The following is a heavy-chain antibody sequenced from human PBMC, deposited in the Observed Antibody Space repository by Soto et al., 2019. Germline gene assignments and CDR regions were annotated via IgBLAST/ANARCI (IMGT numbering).Heavy chain of an antibody. CDR1: GFTFSSYA. Sequence: PGGSLRLSCAASGFTFSSYAMSWVRQAPGKGLEWVSAIRGSGGSTYYAGSVKGRFTISRDNSKNTLYLQMNSLRAEDTAVYYCAKSPGYYVGYWGQGTLVTVSS. J-gene: IGHJ4*02. CDR3: AKSPGYYVGY. CDR2: IRGSGGST. D-gene: IGHD3-22*01. V-gene: IGHV3-23*01.